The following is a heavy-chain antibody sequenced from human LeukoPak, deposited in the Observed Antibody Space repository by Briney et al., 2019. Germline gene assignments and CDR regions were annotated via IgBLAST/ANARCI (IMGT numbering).Heavy chain of an antibody. Sequence: PSETLSLTCAVYGGSFSGYYWSWIRQPPGKGLEWIGEINHSGSTNYNPSLKSRVTISVDTSKNQFSLKLSTVTSVDTAVYYCARGGIAVAGSANFDYWGQGTLVTVSS. V-gene: IGHV4-34*01. CDR3: ARGGIAVAGSANFDY. CDR1: GGSFSGYY. D-gene: IGHD6-19*01. J-gene: IGHJ4*02. CDR2: INHSGST.